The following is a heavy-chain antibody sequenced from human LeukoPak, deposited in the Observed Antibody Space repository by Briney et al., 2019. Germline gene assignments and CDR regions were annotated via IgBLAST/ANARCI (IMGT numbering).Heavy chain of an antibody. CDR2: MNPNRGNI. D-gene: IGHD6-19*01. J-gene: IGHJ4*02. CDR1: GYTFTSYD. Sequence: ASVKVSCKASGYTFTSYDINWVRQATGQGLEWMGWMNPNRGNIGYAQKLQDRVTMTRSTSISTAYMELSSLRSEDTAVYYCARVRDSSGSHYFDYWGQGTLVTVSS. CDR3: ARVRDSSGSHYFDY. V-gene: IGHV1-8*01.